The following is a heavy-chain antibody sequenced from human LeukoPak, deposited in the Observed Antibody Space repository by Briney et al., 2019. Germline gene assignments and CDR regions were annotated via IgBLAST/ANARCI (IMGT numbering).Heavy chain of an antibody. CDR2: INHSGSI. D-gene: IGHD2-2*02. CDR3: ARVTNIVVVPAAILYYYYYMDV. CDR1: GGSFSGYY. Sequence: SETLSLTCAVYGGSFSGYYWSWIRQPPGKGLEWIGEINHSGSINYNPSLKSRVTISVDTSKNQFSLKLSSVTAADTAVYYCARVTNIVVVPAAILYYYYYMDVWGKGTTVTVSS. J-gene: IGHJ6*03. V-gene: IGHV4-34*01.